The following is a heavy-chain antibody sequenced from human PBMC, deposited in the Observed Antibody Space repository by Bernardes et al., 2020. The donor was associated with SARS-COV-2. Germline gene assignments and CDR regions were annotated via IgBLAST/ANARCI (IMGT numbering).Heavy chain of an antibody. CDR2: ISGSGGST. J-gene: IGHJ6*02. V-gene: IGHV3-23*01. CDR3: AKDRSRLGYCTNGVCYGYDGMDV. Sequence: SLRLSSASSGFPFSSYAMSWVRQSPGKGLEWVSAISGSGGSTYYADSVKGRFTISRDNSKNTLYLQMNSLRAEDTAVYYCAKDRSRLGYCTNGVCYGYDGMDVWGQGTTVTVSS. CDR1: GFPFSSYA. D-gene: IGHD2-8*01.